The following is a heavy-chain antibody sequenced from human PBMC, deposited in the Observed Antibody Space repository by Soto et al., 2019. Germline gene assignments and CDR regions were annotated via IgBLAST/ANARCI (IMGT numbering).Heavy chain of an antibody. CDR1: GDSVGSGGYY. CDR3: ARVWVVTIDY. J-gene: IGHJ4*02. V-gene: IGHV4-30-4*01. CDR2: IYYSGST. D-gene: IGHD2-21*02. Sequence: SETLSLTCTVSGDSVGSGGYYWSWIRQPPGKGLEWIGYIYYSGSTYYNPSLKSRVTISVDTSKNQFSLKLSSVTAADTAVYYCARVWVVTIDYWGQGTLVTVSS.